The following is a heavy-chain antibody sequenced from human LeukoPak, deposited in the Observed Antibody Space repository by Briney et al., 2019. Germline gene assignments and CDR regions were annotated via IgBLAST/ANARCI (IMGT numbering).Heavy chain of an antibody. Sequence: TSETLSLTCIVSGGSITSGSYYWTWIRQPAGKGLEWIGRISTSGSTSYNPSLKSRVTISVDTSKNQFSLKLSSVTAADTAVYYCARDSVGVGYCSTTSCLDAFDIWGQGTMVTVSS. CDR3: ARDSVGVGYCSTTSCLDAFDI. D-gene: IGHD2-2*01. CDR1: GGSITSGSYY. V-gene: IGHV4-61*02. J-gene: IGHJ3*02. CDR2: ISTSGST.